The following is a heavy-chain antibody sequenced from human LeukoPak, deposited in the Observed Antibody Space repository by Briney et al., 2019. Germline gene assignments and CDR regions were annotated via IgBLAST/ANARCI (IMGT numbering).Heavy chain of an antibody. D-gene: IGHD2-15*01. CDR2: ISAGSSNT. J-gene: IGHJ4*02. V-gene: IGHV3-48*01. CDR1: GFIFASYG. Sequence: PGGSLRLSCSASGFIFASYGMNWVRQAPGKGLQWVSYISAGSSNTLYADSVKGRFTISRDDADNSLHLQMNSLSAEDTAVYYCARDAVQAGTPFYFDFWGQGALVTVSS. CDR3: ARDAVQAGTPFYFDF.